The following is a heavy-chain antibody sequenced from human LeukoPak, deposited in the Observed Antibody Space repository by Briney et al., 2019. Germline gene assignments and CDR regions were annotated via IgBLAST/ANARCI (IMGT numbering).Heavy chain of an antibody. CDR1: GFTFSSYS. CDR2: ISSSSSYI. D-gene: IGHD6-13*01. Sequence: GGSLRLSCAASGFTFSSYSMNWVRQAPGKGLEWVSSISSSSSYIYYADSVKGRFTISRDNAKNSLYLQMNSLRSDDTAVYYCARDEVPQYSSSWFDPFDYWGQGTLVTVSS. V-gene: IGHV3-21*04. CDR3: ARDEVPQYSSSWFDPFDY. J-gene: IGHJ4*02.